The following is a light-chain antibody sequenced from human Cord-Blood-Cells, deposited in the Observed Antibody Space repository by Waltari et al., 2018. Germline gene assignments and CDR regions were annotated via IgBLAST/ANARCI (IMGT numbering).Light chain of an antibody. CDR1: QDISNY. CDR3: QQYDNLPLT. CDR2: DAS. V-gene: IGKV1-33*01. J-gene: IGKJ4*02. Sequence: DIQMTQSPSSLSASVGDRVTITCQARQDISNYLNWYQQKPGKAPKFLIYDASNLETGVPSRFSGSGSGTDFTFTISSLQPEDIATYYCQQYDNLPLTFGGGTKVEIK.